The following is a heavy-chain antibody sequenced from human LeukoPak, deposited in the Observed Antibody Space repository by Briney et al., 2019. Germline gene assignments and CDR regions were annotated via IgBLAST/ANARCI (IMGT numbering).Heavy chain of an antibody. Sequence: GGSLRLSCAASGFTFDAFGMTWVRQAPGKGLEWVSAIRGDAGSTGYADSVKGRFTISRDNAKNSLYLQMNSLRAEDTAVYYCARESHGTGDQWGQGTLVTVSS. CDR3: ARESHGTGDQ. J-gene: IGHJ4*02. CDR1: GFTFDAFG. D-gene: IGHD1-26*01. V-gene: IGHV3-20*04. CDR2: IRGDAGST.